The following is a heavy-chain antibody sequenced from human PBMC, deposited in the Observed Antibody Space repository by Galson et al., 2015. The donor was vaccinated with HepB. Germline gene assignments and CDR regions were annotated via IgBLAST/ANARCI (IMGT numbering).Heavy chain of an antibody. J-gene: IGHJ5*02. V-gene: IGHV4-4*02. CDR2: IYHSGRT. CDR3: TRDLFGDHNWFDP. Sequence: LSLTCAVSGGSITSTNWWSWVRQPPGMGLEWIGEIYHSGRTNYNPSLKSRVSISVDKSTNQFSLRLSSVTAADTAVYYCTRDLFGDHNWFDPWGQGTLVIVSS. D-gene: IGHD3-16*01. CDR1: GGSITSTNW.